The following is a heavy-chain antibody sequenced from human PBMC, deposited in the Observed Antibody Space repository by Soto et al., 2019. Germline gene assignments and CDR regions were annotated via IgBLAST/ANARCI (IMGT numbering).Heavy chain of an antibody. J-gene: IGHJ4*02. CDR2: ISGSGDST. D-gene: IGHD6-6*01. CDR3: AKGPPTVATRPFDS. V-gene: IGHV3-23*01. CDR1: GFPFDSYS. Sequence: GGSLRLSCAASGFPFDSYSMSWVRQAPGKGLEWVSVISGSGDSTYYADSVKGRFTISRDNSKNTLYVQMNSLRADDTAVYYCAKGPPTVATRPFDSWGQGTLVTVSS.